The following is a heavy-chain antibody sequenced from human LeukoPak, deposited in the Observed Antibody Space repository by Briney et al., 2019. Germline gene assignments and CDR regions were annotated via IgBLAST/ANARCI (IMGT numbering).Heavy chain of an antibody. D-gene: IGHD3-10*01. Sequence: PSETLSLTCTVSGGSISSYYWSWIRQPPGKELEWIGYFYYSGSPNYNPSLKSRATISVDTSKNQFSLHLSSVTAADTAVYYCARGEYYGSGSLEYYMDVWGKGTTVTVSS. V-gene: IGHV4-59*01. CDR2: FYYSGSP. CDR1: GGSISSYY. J-gene: IGHJ6*03. CDR3: ARGEYYGSGSLEYYMDV.